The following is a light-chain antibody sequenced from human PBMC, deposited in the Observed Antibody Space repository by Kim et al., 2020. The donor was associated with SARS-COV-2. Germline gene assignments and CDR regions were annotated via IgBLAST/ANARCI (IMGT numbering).Light chain of an antibody. CDR2: GAS. V-gene: IGKV3-15*01. CDR1: ESVSSN. CDR3: QQYHKLPPYT. Sequence: EIVMTQSPATLSVSPGERVTLSCRASESVSSNLAWYQQKPGQAPRLLIYGASTRATGIPARFSGGGSGTEFSLTITSLQSEDFALYYCQQYHKLPPYTFGQGTKLEI. J-gene: IGKJ2*01.